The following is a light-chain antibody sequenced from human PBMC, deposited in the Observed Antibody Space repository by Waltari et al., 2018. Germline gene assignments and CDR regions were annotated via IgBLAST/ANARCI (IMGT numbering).Light chain of an antibody. V-gene: IGLV2-14*03. Sequence: QSALTQPASVSGSPGQSRTLSCSGTSSEVGSYNYVSWSQHHPGPPPKLLIYVITTLPSGVSGRFPGSKSGNTASLTISGLQPEDEADYFCSSYTPTSILVFGGGTKLTV. CDR2: VIT. J-gene: IGLJ2*01. CDR3: SSYTPTSILV. CDR1: SSEVGSYNY.